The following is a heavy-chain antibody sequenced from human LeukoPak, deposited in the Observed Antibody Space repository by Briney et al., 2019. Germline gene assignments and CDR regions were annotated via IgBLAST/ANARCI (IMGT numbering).Heavy chain of an antibody. J-gene: IGHJ4*02. CDR3: ARNYYDFWSGYWVYFDY. Sequence: ASVKVSCTASGYTFTSYAMHWVRQAPGQRLEWMGWINAGNGNTKYSQKFQGRVTITRDTSASTAYMELSSLRSEDTAVYYCARNYYDFWSGYWVYFDYWGQGTLVTVSS. V-gene: IGHV1-3*01. D-gene: IGHD3-3*01. CDR2: INAGNGNT. CDR1: GYTFTSYA.